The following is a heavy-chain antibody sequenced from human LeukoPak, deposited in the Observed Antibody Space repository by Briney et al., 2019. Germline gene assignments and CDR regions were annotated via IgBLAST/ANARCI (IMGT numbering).Heavy chain of an antibody. CDR1: GFTFSSYA. J-gene: IGHJ4*02. CDR2: IYYSGST. V-gene: IGHV4-59*01. D-gene: IGHD3-16*02. Sequence: PGGSLRLSCAASGFTFSSYAMSWIRQPPGKGLEWIGYIYYSGSTNYNPSLKSRVTISVDTSKNQFSLKLSSVTAADTAVYYCARGIGVTTYYDYVWGSYRSASFDYWGQGTLVTVSS. CDR3: ARGIGVTTYYDYVWGSYRSASFDY.